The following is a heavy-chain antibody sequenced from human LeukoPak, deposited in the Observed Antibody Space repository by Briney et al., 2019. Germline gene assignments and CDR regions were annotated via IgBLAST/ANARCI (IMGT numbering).Heavy chain of an antibody. CDR2: IYYSGST. Sequence: SETLSLTCTVSGGSVSSGSYYWSWIRQPPGKGLEWIVYIYYSGSTNYNPSLKSRVTISVDTSKNQFSLKLSSVTAADTAVYYCAREFHCRGGSCFGYDYWGQGTLVTVSS. CDR3: AREFHCRGGSCFGYDY. V-gene: IGHV4-61*01. D-gene: IGHD2-15*01. CDR1: GGSVSSGSYY. J-gene: IGHJ4*02.